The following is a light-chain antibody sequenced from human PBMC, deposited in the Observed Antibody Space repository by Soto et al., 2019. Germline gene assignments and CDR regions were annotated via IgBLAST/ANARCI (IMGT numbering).Light chain of an antibody. J-gene: IGLJ2*01. CDR1: SSNIGAGYD. Sequence: SVLTQPPSVSGAPGQRVTISCTGSSSNIGAGYDVHWYQQRPGTVPKLLIYGNSNRPSGVPDRFSGSKSGTSASLAITGLQAEDEADYYCQSYDNSLRVVFGGGTKVTVL. CDR3: QSYDNSLRVV. V-gene: IGLV1-40*01. CDR2: GNS.